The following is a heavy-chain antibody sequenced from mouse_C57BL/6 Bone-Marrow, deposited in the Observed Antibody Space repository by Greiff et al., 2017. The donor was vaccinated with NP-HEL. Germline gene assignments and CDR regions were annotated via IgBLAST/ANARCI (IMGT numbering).Heavy chain of an antibody. Sequence: VQLKESGAELVRPGASVKLSCTASGFNIKDYYMHWVKQRPEQGLEWIGRIDPEAGDTEYAPKFPGKATMTADTSSNTAYLQLSSLTAEDTAVYYCTTGPGSGYVAWFAYWGQGTLVTVSA. J-gene: IGHJ3*01. D-gene: IGHD3-2*02. CDR1: GFNIKDYY. CDR3: TTGPGSGYVAWFAY. CDR2: IDPEAGDT. V-gene: IGHV14-1*01.